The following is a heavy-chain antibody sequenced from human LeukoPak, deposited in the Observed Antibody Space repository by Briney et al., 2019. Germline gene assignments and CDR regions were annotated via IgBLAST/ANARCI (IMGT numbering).Heavy chain of an antibody. CDR1: GFTFSSYG. CDR2: IRYDATNK. Sequence: PGGSLRLSCAASGFTFSSYGMYWVRQAPGKGLEWVAYIRYDATNKFYVDSVKGRFTISRDNSKKTLYLQMNSLRAEDTALYYCAKPLGGNYPQPFDYWGQGTLVTVSS. D-gene: IGHD1-26*01. CDR3: AKPLGGNYPQPFDY. J-gene: IGHJ4*02. V-gene: IGHV3-30*02.